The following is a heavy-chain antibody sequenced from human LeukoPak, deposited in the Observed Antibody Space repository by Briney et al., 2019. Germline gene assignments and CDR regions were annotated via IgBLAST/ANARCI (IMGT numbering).Heavy chain of an antibody. CDR3: TRDSGTTGEVKFDP. V-gene: IGHV4-4*07. D-gene: IGHD4-17*01. CDR1: GGSISSYF. CDR2: IHSGTT. Sequence: SETLSLTCSVSGGSISSYFLSWIRQPAGKGPEWIGRIHSGTTTYNPSLKSRVTMSLDTSKNQVSLTLRSVTAADTALYYCTRDSGTTGEVKFDPWGQGTLVTVSS. J-gene: IGHJ5*02.